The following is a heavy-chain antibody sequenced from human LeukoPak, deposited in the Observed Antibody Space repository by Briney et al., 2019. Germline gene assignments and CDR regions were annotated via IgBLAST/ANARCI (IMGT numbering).Heavy chain of an antibody. V-gene: IGHV3-48*01. Sequence: PGGSLRLSCAASGFTFSSYSMNWVRQAPGKGLEWVSYISSSSSTIYYADPVKGRFTISRDNARNSLYLQMNSLRAEDTAVYYCARLRGEFHYDSSGYYPNSDYYYYYMDVWGKGTTVTVSS. D-gene: IGHD3-22*01. CDR1: GFTFSSYS. CDR2: ISSSSSTI. J-gene: IGHJ6*03. CDR3: ARLRGEFHYDSSGYYPNSDYYYYYMDV.